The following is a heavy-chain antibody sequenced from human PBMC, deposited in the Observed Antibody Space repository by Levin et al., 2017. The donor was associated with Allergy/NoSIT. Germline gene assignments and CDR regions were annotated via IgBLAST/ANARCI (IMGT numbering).Heavy chain of an antibody. CDR3: ARDRRDLYSGYPSPFDY. J-gene: IGHJ4*02. D-gene: IGHD5-12*01. Sequence: SQTLSLTCTVSGGSISSSSHYWGWIRQPPGKGLEWIASMSYSGSKYYRPSLKSRVTISVDTSKNQFSLKLSSVTAADTAVYYCARDRRDLYSGYPSPFDYWGQGTLVTVSS. CDR2: MSYSGSK. CDR1: GGSISSSSHY. V-gene: IGHV4-39*02.